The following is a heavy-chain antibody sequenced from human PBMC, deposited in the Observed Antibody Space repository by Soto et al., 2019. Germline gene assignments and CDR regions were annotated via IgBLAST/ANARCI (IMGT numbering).Heavy chain of an antibody. V-gene: IGHV4-59*08. Sequence: SETLSLTCTVSCGSISSYYWSWIRQPPGKGLEWIGYIYYSGSTNYNPSLKSRVTISVDTSKNQFSLKLSSVTAADTAVYYCARLGHYSSSWYGNNWFDPWGQGTLVTVSS. J-gene: IGHJ5*02. CDR1: CGSISSYY. D-gene: IGHD6-13*01. CDR3: ARLGHYSSSWYGNNWFDP. CDR2: IYYSGST.